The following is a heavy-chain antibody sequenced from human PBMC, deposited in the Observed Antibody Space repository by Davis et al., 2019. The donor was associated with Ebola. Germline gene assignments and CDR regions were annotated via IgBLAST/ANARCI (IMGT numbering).Heavy chain of an antibody. CDR1: GGSISSSY. J-gene: IGHJ4*02. Sequence: MPSETLSLTCTVSGGSISSSYWSWIRQPPGKGLEWIGYIYDSGFTNYNPSLKTRVTLSLDTSKSQVSLKLNSVTAADSAVYYCARGGKTSGWYYYFDYWGQGSLVTVSS. D-gene: IGHD6-19*01. V-gene: IGHV4-59*01. CDR3: ARGGKTSGWYYYFDY. CDR2: IYDSGFT.